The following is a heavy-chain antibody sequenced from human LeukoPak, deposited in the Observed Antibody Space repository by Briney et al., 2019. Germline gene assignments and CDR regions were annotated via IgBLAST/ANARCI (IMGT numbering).Heavy chain of an antibody. Sequence: GGSLQISCKGSGYSFTSYWIGWGRQVPGKGREGMGIIYPGDSDTRYSPSFQGQVTISADKSISTAYLQWSSLKASDTAMYYCARQPEGVFHQWGQGTLVTVSS. CDR3: ARQPEGVFHQ. CDR2: IYPGDSDT. V-gene: IGHV5-51*01. CDR1: GYSFTSYW. D-gene: IGHD3-16*01. J-gene: IGHJ1*01.